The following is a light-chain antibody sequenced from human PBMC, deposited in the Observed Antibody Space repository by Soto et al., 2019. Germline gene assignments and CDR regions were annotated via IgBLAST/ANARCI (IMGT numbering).Light chain of an antibody. CDR1: QNIDNL. CDR3: QQYNSYSPT. Sequence: DIQMTQSPSTLSVSFGDSVTVTCGASQNIDNLLAWYQQKPGQAPKVVIFDGSRLETGVPSRFSGSGYGTTFNLTISSLQTDDFATYYCQQYNSYSPTFGPGTKVDIK. CDR2: DGS. V-gene: IGKV1-5*01. J-gene: IGKJ1*01.